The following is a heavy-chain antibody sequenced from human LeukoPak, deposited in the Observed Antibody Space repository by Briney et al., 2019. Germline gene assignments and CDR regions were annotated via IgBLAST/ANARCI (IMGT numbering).Heavy chain of an antibody. V-gene: IGHV3-66*04. D-gene: IGHD6-19*01. CDR3: TRLAVAYFDS. CDR1: GFIVSSNY. CDR2: IYSSGST. Sequence: GGSLRLSCAASGFIVSSNYMGWVRQAPGKGLEWVSVIYSSGSTYYPDSVTGRFTISRDESKNTLYLQMNSLRAEDTAVYYCTRLAVAYFDSWGQGTLVTVSS. J-gene: IGHJ4*02.